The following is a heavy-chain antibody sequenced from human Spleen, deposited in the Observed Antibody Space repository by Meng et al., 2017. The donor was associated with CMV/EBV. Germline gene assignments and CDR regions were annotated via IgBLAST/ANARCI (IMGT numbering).Heavy chain of an antibody. V-gene: IGHV1-8*03. CDR3: ARGPPGYCSSTSCYTFDY. Sequence: YTFPSYDINWVRQATGQGLEWMGWMNPNSGNTGYAQKFQGRVTITRNTSISTAYMELSSLRSEDTAVYYCARGPPGYCSSTSCYTFDYWGQGTLVTVSS. CDR2: MNPNSGNT. CDR1: YTFPSYD. D-gene: IGHD2-2*02. J-gene: IGHJ4*02.